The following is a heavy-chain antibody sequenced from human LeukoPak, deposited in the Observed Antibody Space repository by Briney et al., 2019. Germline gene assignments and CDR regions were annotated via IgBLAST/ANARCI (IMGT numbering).Heavy chain of an antibody. J-gene: IGHJ4*02. V-gene: IGHV3-21*01. CDR3: ARGLSVGATFYDY. Sequence: GGSLRLSCAASGFTFSSYSMNWVRQAPGKGLEWVSSISSSSSYIYYADSVKGRFTISRDNSKNTLYLQMNSLRAEDTAVYYCARGLSVGATFYDYWGQGTLVTVSS. CDR1: GFTFSSYS. D-gene: IGHD1-26*01. CDR2: ISSSSSYI.